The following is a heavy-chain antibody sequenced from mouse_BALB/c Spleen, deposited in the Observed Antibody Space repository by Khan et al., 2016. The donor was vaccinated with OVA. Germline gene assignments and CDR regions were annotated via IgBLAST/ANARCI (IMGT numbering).Heavy chain of an antibody. J-gene: IGHJ4*01. D-gene: IGHD2-14*01. CDR3: ARRTSGYTVDS. Sequence: VQPQESGAELARPGASVRMSCKASGYTFTSNTMHWIKQRPGQGLEWIGYINPRSGYTNYNQNFTDKATLTADKSSSTAYMQLSSLTSEDSAVDYCARRTSGYTVDSWGQGTSVTVSS. V-gene: IGHV1-4*01. CDR2: INPRSGYT. CDR1: GYTFTSNT.